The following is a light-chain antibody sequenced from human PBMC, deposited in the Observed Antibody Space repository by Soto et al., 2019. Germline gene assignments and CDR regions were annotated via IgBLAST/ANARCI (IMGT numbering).Light chain of an antibody. V-gene: IGKV3-11*01. CDR1: QRVNNY. CDR2: GES. CDR3: LQRSNWPQYT. J-gene: IGKJ2*01. Sequence: EIVLTQSPATLSVSPGERATLSCRASQRVNNYFACYQQKPGQAPRLLIYGESNRATGIPARFSGSVSGTDFTLTISSLEPEDFAVYYCLQRSNWPQYTFGQGTRLEIK.